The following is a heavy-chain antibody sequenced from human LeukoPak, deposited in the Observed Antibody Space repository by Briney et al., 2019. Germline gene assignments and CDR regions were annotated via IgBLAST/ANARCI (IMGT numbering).Heavy chain of an antibody. CDR1: GFTFSSYA. CDR3: AKSVDSSGYYYYYYYYGMDV. V-gene: IGHV3-23*01. J-gene: IGHJ6*02. D-gene: IGHD3-22*01. CDR2: ISGSGGST. Sequence: GGSLRLSCAASGFTFSSYAMSWVRQAPGKGLEWVSAISGSGGSTYYADSVKGRFTISRDNSKNTLYLQMISLRAEDTAVYYCAKSVDSSGYYYYYYYYGMDVWGQGTTVTVSS.